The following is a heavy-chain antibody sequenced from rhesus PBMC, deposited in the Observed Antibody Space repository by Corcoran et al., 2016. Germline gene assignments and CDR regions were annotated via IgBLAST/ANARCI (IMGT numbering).Heavy chain of an antibody. D-gene: IGHD6-13*01. J-gene: IGHJ6*01. CDR2: FGGSSGST. V-gene: IGHV4-165*02. CDR3: ARRSRSCSYGLDS. Sequence: QVQLQESGPGLVKPSETLSLTCAVSGGSISGYYWNWSRQPPGTGLEWIGYFGGSSGSTHYNPSLKSRVTISTDTSKNQFSLKLSSVTAADTAVYYCARRSRSCSYGLDSWGQGVVVTVSS. CDR1: GGSISGYY.